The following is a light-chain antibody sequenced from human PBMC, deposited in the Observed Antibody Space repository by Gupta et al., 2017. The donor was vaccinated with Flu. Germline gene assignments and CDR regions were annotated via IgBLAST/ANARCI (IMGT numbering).Light chain of an antibody. Sequence: SSNIGSNNVNCYQQVPGTAPKLIIFGNSQRPSGVPDRFSGSKSGTSASLAISGLQSEDEADYYCAAWDDSLNGHYVFGTGTKVTAL. V-gene: IGLV1-44*01. CDR2: GNS. J-gene: IGLJ1*01. CDR3: AAWDDSLNGHYV. CDR1: SSNIGSNN.